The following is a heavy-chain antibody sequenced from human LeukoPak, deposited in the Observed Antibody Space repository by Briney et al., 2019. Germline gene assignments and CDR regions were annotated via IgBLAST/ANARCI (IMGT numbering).Heavy chain of an antibody. CDR2: ISGSGGST. CDR1: GFTLSTYA. D-gene: IGHD6-13*01. V-gene: IGHV3-23*01. Sequence: GGSLRLSCAASGFTLSTYAMSWVRQAPGKGLEWVSAISGSGGSTYYADSVKGRFTISRDNSKNPLYLQMNSLRAEDTSIYFCARALEQETVIALDSWGQGTLVTVSS. J-gene: IGHJ4*02. CDR3: ARALEQETVIALDS.